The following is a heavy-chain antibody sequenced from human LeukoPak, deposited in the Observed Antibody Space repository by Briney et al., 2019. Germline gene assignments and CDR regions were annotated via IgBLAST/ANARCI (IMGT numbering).Heavy chain of an antibody. J-gene: IGHJ4*02. D-gene: IGHD1-26*01. CDR3: ARAPGGELHGEYYFDY. CDR2: IYPGDSDT. Sequence: GESLKISCKGSGYSFTSYWIGWVRQMPGKGLEWMGVIYPGDSDTRYSPSFQGQVTISADKSISTAYLQWSSLKASDTAMYYCARAPGGELHGEYYFDYWGQGTLVTVSS. CDR1: GYSFTSYW. V-gene: IGHV5-51*01.